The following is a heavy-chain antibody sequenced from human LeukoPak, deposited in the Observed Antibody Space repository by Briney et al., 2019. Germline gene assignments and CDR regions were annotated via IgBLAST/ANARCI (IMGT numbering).Heavy chain of an antibody. D-gene: IGHD4-23*01. CDR3: AIIGPHGGYYFDY. CDR1: GGTFSSYA. V-gene: IGHV1-69*04. Sequence: SVKVSCKASGGTFSSYAISWVRQAPGQGLEWMGRIIPILGVANYAQKFQGRVTITADKSTSTAYMELSSLRSEDTAVYYCAIIGPHGGYYFDYWGQGTLVTVSS. J-gene: IGHJ4*02. CDR2: IIPILGVA.